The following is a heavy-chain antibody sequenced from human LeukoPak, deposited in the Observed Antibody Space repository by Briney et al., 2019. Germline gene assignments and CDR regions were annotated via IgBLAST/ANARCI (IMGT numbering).Heavy chain of an antibody. D-gene: IGHD5-12*01. CDR2: IRFDGSNK. CDR3: AKDGLRINYYYLMEV. CDR1: GFTFSSYG. Sequence: GGSLRLSCAASGFTFSSYGMHWVRQAPGKGLEWVAFIRFDGSNKYYADSMKGRFTISRDNSKNTLYLQMNSLRAEDTAVYYCAKDGLRINYYYLMEVWGKGTTVNVSS. V-gene: IGHV3-30*02. J-gene: IGHJ6*03.